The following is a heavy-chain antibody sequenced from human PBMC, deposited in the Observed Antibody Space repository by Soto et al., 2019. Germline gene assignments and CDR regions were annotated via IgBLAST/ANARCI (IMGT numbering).Heavy chain of an antibody. Sequence: QVQLVESGGGVVQPGRSLRLSCAASGFTFSSYAMHWVRQAPGKGLEWVAVISYDGSNKYYADSVKGRFTISRDNSKNTLYLQMNSLRAEDTAVYYCAGGGGGPDAFDIWGEGTMVAVSS. V-gene: IGHV3-30-3*01. D-gene: IGHD2-15*01. CDR3: AGGGGGPDAFDI. CDR1: GFTFSSYA. J-gene: IGHJ3*02. CDR2: ISYDGSNK.